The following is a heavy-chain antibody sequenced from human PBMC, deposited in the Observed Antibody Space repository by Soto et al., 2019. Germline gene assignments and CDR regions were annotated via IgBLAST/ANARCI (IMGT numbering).Heavy chain of an antibody. CDR1: GGSISSGDYY. Sequence: SETLSLTCSVSGGSISSGDYYWSWVRQPPGKGLEWIGYIYYSGSAYYNPSLKTRLAMSVDTSNNHFSLKLSSVTVADTAVYYCARINIAGTSYYDNWGQGTPVTVSS. CDR2: IYYSGSA. D-gene: IGHD6-13*01. CDR3: ARINIAGTSYYDN. J-gene: IGHJ4*02. V-gene: IGHV4-30-4*01.